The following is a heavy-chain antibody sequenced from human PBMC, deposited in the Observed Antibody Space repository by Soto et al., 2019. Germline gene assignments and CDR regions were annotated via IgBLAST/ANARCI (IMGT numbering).Heavy chain of an antibody. CDR2: IYYSGST. Sequence: SETLSLTCTVSGGSISSYYWSWIRQPPGKGLEWIGYIYYSGSTNYNPSLKSRVTISVDTPKNQFSLKLSSVTAADTAVYYCARGEYQLYWFDPWGQGTLVTVSS. V-gene: IGHV4-59*01. CDR1: GGSISSYY. D-gene: IGHD2-2*01. CDR3: ARGEYQLYWFDP. J-gene: IGHJ5*02.